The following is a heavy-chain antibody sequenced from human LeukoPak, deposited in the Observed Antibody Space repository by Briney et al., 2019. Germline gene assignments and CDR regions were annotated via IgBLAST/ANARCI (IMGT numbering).Heavy chain of an antibody. V-gene: IGHV4-34*01. CDR3: ARRLGAHMT. J-gene: IGHJ4*02. D-gene: IGHD3-16*01. CDR2: INHSGST. CDR1: GGSFSGYY. Sequence: PSETLSLTCAVYGGSFSGYYWSWIRQPPGKGLEWIGEINHSGSTNYNLSLRSRVTISVDTSKNQFSLKLSSVTAADTAVYYCARRLGAHMTWGQGTLVTVSS.